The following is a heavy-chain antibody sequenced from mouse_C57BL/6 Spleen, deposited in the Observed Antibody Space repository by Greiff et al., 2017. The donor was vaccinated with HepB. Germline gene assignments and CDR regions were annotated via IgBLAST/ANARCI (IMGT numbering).Heavy chain of an antibody. J-gene: IGHJ1*03. D-gene: IGHD2-1*01. Sequence: VKLQQSGAELVRPGSSVKLSCKASGYTFTSYWMDWVKQRPGQGLEWIGNIYPSDSETHYNQKFKDKATLTVDKSSSTAYMQLSSLTSEDSAVYYCARDYGNYVVWYFDVWGTGTTVTVSS. CDR3: ARDYGNYVVWYFDV. V-gene: IGHV1-61*01. CDR1: GYTFTSYW. CDR2: IYPSDSET.